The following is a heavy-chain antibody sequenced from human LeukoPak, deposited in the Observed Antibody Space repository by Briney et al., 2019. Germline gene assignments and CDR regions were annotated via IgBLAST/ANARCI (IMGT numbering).Heavy chain of an antibody. CDR3: AKLVSGWYDY. Sequence: ASVKVSCKASGYTFTSYYMHWVRQAPGQGLEWMGIINPSGGSTSYAQKFQGRVTMTRDTSTSTVYMELNSLRAEDTAVYYCAKLVSGWYDYWGQGTLVTVSS. CDR1: GYTFTSYY. V-gene: IGHV1-46*01. J-gene: IGHJ4*02. CDR2: INPSGGST. D-gene: IGHD6-19*01.